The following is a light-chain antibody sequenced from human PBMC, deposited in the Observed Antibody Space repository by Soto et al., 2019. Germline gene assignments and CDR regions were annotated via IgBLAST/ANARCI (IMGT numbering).Light chain of an antibody. CDR3: TYYNGCHPAFN. J-gene: IGKJ3*01. CDR2: GAS. CDR1: LSLSRT. V-gene: IGKV3-15*01. Sequence: EILMTQSPATLSVSPGERATLSCRASLSLSRTLAWYQQKPGQAPRLLSYGASTMASGFPARFSGSGSGTEYSLTISSPQSEDVARNYCTYYNGCHPAFNLGPGTKVDL.